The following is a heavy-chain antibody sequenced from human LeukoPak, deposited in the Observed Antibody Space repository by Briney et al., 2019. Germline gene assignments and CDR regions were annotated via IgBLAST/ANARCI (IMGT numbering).Heavy chain of an antibody. Sequence: PGGSLRLSCAASGFTFSSYSMNWVRQAPGKGLEWVSSISSSSSYIYYADSVKGRFTISRDNAKNSLYLQMNSLRAEDTAGYYCARGRLVARPGWSDPWGQGTLVTVSS. D-gene: IGHD6-6*01. V-gene: IGHV3-21*01. CDR3: ARGRLVARPGWSDP. J-gene: IGHJ5*02. CDR2: ISSSSSYI. CDR1: GFTFSSYS.